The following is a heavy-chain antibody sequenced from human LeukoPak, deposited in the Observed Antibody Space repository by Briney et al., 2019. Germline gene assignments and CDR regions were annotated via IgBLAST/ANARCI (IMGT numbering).Heavy chain of an antibody. D-gene: IGHD3-3*01. Sequence: PSQTLSLTCTVSGGSISSGSYYWSWIRQPAGKGLEWIGRIYTSGSTNYNPSLKRRVTISVDTSKNQFSLKLSSVTAADTAVYYCAREILEWLYDYFDYWGQGTLVTVSS. CDR1: GGSISSGSYY. CDR2: IYTSGST. CDR3: AREILEWLYDYFDY. V-gene: IGHV4-61*02. J-gene: IGHJ4*02.